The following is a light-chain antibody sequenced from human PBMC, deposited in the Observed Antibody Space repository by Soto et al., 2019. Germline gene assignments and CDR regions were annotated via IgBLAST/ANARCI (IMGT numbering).Light chain of an antibody. CDR3: QQYGHSLWT. CDR1: QSVSSSY. V-gene: IGKV3-20*01. J-gene: IGKJ1*01. CDR2: GAS. Sequence: IVLTQSPGTLSLSPGERATLSCRASQSVSSSYLAWYQQKPGQAPRLLIYGASNRATGIPDRFSGSGSGTDFTLTISRLEPEDYAVYYCQQYGHSLWTFGQGTKVDIK.